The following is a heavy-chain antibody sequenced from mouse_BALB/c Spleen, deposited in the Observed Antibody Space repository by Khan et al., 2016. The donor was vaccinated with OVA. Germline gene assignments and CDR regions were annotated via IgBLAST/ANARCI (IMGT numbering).Heavy chain of an antibody. CDR1: GYTFINYC. Sequence: VQLQESGAELAKPGASVKMSCKASGYTFINYCILWVKQRPGQGLEWIGYINPSTAYTKYNQNFKDKATLTADKSSRTAYMQLSSLTSEDSAVDYCARRDLRWEFDYWGQGTTLTVSS. J-gene: IGHJ2*01. CDR2: INPSTAYT. V-gene: IGHV1-7*01. CDR3: ARRDLRWEFDY. D-gene: IGHD1-1*01.